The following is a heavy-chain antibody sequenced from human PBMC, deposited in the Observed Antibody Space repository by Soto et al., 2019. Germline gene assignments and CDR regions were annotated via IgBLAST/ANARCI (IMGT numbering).Heavy chain of an antibody. CDR1: GFTFDDYA. CDR2: IDWNGATT. Sequence: GGSLRLSCAASGFTFDDYAMHWVRQAPGKGLEWVSSIDWNGATTGYADSVKGRFTISRDNSRSTVYLQMNSLTNEDRVLYYCAKDRKDLWPPSYTFDFWGQGALVTVSS. CDR3: AKDRKDLWPPSYTFDF. D-gene: IGHD3-16*02. V-gene: IGHV3-9*01. J-gene: IGHJ4*02.